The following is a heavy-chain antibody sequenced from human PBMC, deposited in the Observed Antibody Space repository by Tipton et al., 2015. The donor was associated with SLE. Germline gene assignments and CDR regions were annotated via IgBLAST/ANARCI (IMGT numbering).Heavy chain of an antibody. Sequence: TLSLTCSVSGGSISGYSWSWVRQPPGKGLEWIGYIYYSGSTNYNPSLKSRVTMSVDTSENQFSLKLSSVTAADTAVYYCASAQWDANIYFDYWGQGTLVTVSS. V-gene: IGHV4-59*01. CDR3: ASAQWDANIYFDY. CDR2: IYYSGST. CDR1: GGSISGYS. D-gene: IGHD1-26*01. J-gene: IGHJ4*02.